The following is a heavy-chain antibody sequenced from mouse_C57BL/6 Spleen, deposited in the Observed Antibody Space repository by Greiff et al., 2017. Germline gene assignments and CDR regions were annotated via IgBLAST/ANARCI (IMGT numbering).Heavy chain of an antibody. V-gene: IGHV1-47*01. D-gene: IGHD2-3*01. CDR3: SRRADDGHYGFAD. CDR1: GYTFTTYP. J-gene: IGHJ3*01. CDR2: FHPYNDDT. Sequence: QVQLQQSGAELVKPGASVKMSCKASGYTFTTYPIEWVKQSHGKSLEWIGNFHPYNDDTKYNEKFKGKATLTVEKSSSTAYLELSRLTSDASAVYCVSRRADDGHYGFADWGQGTLVTVSA.